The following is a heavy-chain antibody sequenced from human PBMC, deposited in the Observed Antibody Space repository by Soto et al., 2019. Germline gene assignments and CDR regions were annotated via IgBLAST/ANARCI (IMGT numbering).Heavy chain of an antibody. CDR3: AKDAVSGDGVWLAQD. D-gene: IGHD4-17*01. Sequence: GGSRRLSCAASGFTFSSYAIIWIRQVPGKGLEWVSGLYGSGRGIHYADSVKGRFTISRDNSASSVYLQMNNLRVEDTAIYYCAKDAVSGDGVWLAQDWGQGTVVTVSS. J-gene: IGHJ4*02. V-gene: IGHV3-23*01. CDR1: GFTFSSYA. CDR2: LYGSGRGI.